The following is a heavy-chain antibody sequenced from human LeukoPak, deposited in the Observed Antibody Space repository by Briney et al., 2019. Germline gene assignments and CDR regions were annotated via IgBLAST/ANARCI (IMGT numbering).Heavy chain of an antibody. CDR3: ARHWSDCSGGSCYVFDY. J-gene: IGHJ4*02. V-gene: IGHV4-59*08. D-gene: IGHD2-15*01. CDR2: IYHSGST. CDR1: GGSISSYY. Sequence: SETLSLTCTVSGGSISSYYWSWIRQPPGKGLEWIGYIYHSGSTNYNPSLKSRVTISVDTSKNQFSLKLSSVTAADTAVYYCARHWSDCSGGSCYVFDYWGKGTLVTVSS.